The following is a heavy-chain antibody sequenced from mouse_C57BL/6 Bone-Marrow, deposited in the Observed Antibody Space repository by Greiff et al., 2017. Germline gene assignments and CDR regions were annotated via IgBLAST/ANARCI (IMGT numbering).Heavy chain of an antibody. V-gene: IGHV1-81*01. Sequence: QVQLQQSGAELARPGASVKLSCKASGYTFTSYGISWVKQRTGQGLEWIGEIYPRSGNTYYNEKFKGKDTLTADKSSSTAYMELRSLTSEDSAVYFCARPLYYFDYWGQGTTLTVSS. CDR2: IYPRSGNT. CDR1: GYTFTSYG. CDR3: ARPLYYFDY. J-gene: IGHJ2*01.